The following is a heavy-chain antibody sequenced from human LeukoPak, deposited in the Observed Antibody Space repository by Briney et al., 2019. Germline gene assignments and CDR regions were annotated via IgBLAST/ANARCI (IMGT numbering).Heavy chain of an antibody. J-gene: IGHJ4*02. Sequence: SETLSLTCTVSGDSISSYYWSWIRQPRAKGLEWIGYIYYSGSTNYSPSLKSRVTISLNTPQNQFSLKLRSVTAADTAVYYCARQYSTGPFDYWGQGTLVTVSS. CDR2: IYYSGST. CDR3: ARQYSTGPFDY. CDR1: GDSISSYY. V-gene: IGHV4-59*01. D-gene: IGHD6-19*01.